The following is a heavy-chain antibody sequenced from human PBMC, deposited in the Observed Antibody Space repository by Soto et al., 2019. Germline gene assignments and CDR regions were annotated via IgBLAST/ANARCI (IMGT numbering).Heavy chain of an antibody. J-gene: IGHJ6*02. CDR2: IIPIFGTA. Sequence: ASVKVSCKASGGTFSSYAISWVRQAPGQGLEWMGGIIPIFGTANYAQKFQGRVTITADESTSTAYMELSSLRSEDTAVYYCARGPRSSGWPYGMDVWGQGTTVTVSS. V-gene: IGHV1-69*13. CDR3: ARGPRSSGWPYGMDV. CDR1: GGTFSSYA. D-gene: IGHD6-19*01.